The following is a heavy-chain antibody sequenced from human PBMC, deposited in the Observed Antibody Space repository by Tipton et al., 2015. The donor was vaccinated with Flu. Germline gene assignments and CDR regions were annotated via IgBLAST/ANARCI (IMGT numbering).Heavy chain of an antibody. V-gene: IGHV4-4*07. CDR2: IYSGGNT. D-gene: IGHD2-21*01. Sequence: TLSLTCTVSGGSISTYYWSWIRQPAGKGLEWIGRIYSGGNTNYNPSLKSRVSMSVDTSKNQFSLKLRSATAADTAMYFCARDSAVFPGALHYWGLGKLVTVSS. CDR3: ARDSAVFPGALHY. CDR1: GGSISTYY. J-gene: IGHJ4*02.